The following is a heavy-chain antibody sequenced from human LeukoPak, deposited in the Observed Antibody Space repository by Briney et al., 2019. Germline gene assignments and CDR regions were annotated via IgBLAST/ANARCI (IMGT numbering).Heavy chain of an antibody. D-gene: IGHD1-26*01. Sequence: GGSLRLSCAASGFTFDDYAMHWVRQLPGKGLEWVSGITSNSGKIGYADSVKGRFTISRDNAKNSLFLQMNSLRPEDTALYYCVKDVGQPVDSWGQGTLVTVSS. V-gene: IGHV3-9*01. CDR1: GFTFDDYA. CDR2: ITSNSGKI. CDR3: VKDVGQPVDS. J-gene: IGHJ4*02.